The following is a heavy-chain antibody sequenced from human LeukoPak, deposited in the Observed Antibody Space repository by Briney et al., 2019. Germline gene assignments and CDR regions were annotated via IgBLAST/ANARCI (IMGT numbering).Heavy chain of an antibody. D-gene: IGHD1-7*01. V-gene: IGHV3-30*03. CDR3: ARGGRGGELRHYFDY. Sequence: GGSLRLSCAASGFTFSSYGMHWVRQAPGKGLEWVAVISYDGSNKYYADSVKGRFTISRDNSKNTLYLQMNSLRAEDTAVYYCARGGRGGELRHYFDYWGQGTLVTVSS. CDR1: GFTFSSYG. CDR2: ISYDGSNK. J-gene: IGHJ4*02.